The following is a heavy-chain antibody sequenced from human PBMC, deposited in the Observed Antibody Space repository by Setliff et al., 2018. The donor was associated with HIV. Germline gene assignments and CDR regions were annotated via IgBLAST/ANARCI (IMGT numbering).Heavy chain of an antibody. Sequence: SETLSLTCAVYGGSFSDYYWSWIRQPPGKGLEWIGEINHSGSTNYNSSLKSRLALSVDVSKNQFSLKLSSVAAADTAVYYCARGGTAAAGYFDNWGQGTQVTVSS. V-gene: IGHV4-34*01. J-gene: IGHJ4*02. CDR1: GGSFSDYY. CDR2: INHSGST. CDR3: ARGGTAAAGYFDN. D-gene: IGHD6-13*01.